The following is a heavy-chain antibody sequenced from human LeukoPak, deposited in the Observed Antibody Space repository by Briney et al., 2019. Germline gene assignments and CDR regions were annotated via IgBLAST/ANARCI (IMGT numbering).Heavy chain of an antibody. CDR2: ISAYNGNT. CDR1: GYTFTSYG. D-gene: IGHD6-19*01. V-gene: IGHV1-18*01. CDR3: ARAIAVAGIDY. J-gene: IGHJ4*02. Sequence: GASVKVSCKASGYTFTSYGISWLRQAPGRGLEWMGWISAYNGNTNYAQKLQGRVTMTTDTSTSTAYMELRSLRSDDTAVYYCARAIAVAGIDYWGQGTLVTVSS.